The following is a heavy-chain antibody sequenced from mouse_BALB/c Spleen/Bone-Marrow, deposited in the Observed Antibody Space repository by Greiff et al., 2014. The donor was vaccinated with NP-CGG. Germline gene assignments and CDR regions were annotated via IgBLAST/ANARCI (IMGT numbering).Heavy chain of an antibody. CDR1: GFSLTSYG. Sequence: VKLQESGPGLVQPSQSLSITCTVSGFSLTSYGVHWVRQSPGKGLEWLGVIWSGGSTDYNAAFISRLSISKDNSKRQVFFKMNSLQANGTAIYYCARTYDYEGAMDYWGQGTSVTVSS. D-gene: IGHD2-4*01. CDR2: IWSGGST. CDR3: ARTYDYEGAMDY. V-gene: IGHV2-2*02. J-gene: IGHJ4*01.